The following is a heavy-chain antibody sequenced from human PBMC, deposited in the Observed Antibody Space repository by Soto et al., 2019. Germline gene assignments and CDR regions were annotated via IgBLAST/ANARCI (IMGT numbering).Heavy chain of an antibody. CDR3: ARDRDGGWYEGNY. J-gene: IGHJ4*02. CDR1: GGTFSSYA. Sequence: QVQLVQSGAEVKKPGSSVKVSCKASGGTFSSYALSWVRQAPGPGLEWMGGIIPIFGTANYAQKFQGRVTITADESTSTAYMELSSLRSEDTAVYYCARDRDGGWYEGNYWGQGTLVTVSS. V-gene: IGHV1-69*01. D-gene: IGHD6-19*01. CDR2: IIPIFGTA.